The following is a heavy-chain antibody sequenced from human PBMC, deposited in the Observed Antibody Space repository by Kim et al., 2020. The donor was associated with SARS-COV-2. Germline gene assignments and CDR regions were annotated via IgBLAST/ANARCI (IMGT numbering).Heavy chain of an antibody. CDR2: ISPYNGNT. J-gene: IGHJ6*02. CDR3: AREGGSPYYYYGMDV. V-gene: IGHV1-18*01. CDR1: GYTFGSYG. D-gene: IGHD2-15*01. Sequence: ASVKVSCKASGYTFGSYGVNWVRQAPGQGLEWMGWISPYNGNTNYAQKLQDRVTMTTETSTSTAYMELRSLRSDDTAVYYCAREGGSPYYYYGMDVWGQGTTVTVSS.